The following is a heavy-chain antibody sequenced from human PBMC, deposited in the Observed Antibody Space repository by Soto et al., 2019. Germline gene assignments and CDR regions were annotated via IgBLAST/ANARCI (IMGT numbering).Heavy chain of an antibody. D-gene: IGHD5-12*01. CDR3: ARGANVDFTRDFDY. J-gene: IGHJ4*02. CDR2: IKQDGSEK. Sequence: EVQLVESGGGLVQPGGSLRLSCAASGFTFSSYWMSWVRQAPGKGLEWVANIKQDGSEKYYVDSVKGRFTISRDNAKNSLYLQMNSLRAEDTAVYYCARGANVDFTRDFDYWGQGTLVTVSS. CDR1: GFTFSSYW. V-gene: IGHV3-7*01.